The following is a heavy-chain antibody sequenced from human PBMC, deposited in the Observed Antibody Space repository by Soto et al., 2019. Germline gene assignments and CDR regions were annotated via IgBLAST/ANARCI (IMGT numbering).Heavy chain of an antibody. Sequence: EVQLLGSGGGLVQPGGSLRLSCVASGFTFSTYWMNWVRQAPGMGLEWVANINPDGSVGTYVDSVKGRFTTSRDNAKNSLCLQMNSLGADDTAVYFCAGWGRHGYNYWGQGILVSVSS. J-gene: IGHJ4*02. CDR3: AGWGRHGYNY. V-gene: IGHV3-7*03. CDR2: INPDGSVG. D-gene: IGHD3-16*01. CDR1: GFTFSTYW.